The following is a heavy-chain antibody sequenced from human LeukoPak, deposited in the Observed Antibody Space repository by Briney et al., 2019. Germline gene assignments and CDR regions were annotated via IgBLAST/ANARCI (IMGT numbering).Heavy chain of an antibody. CDR3: ARGIITGTTLGGKH. V-gene: IGHV3-21*01. CDR2: ISSSSSYI. Sequence: GSLRLSCSASGFTFSSYSMNWVRQAPGKGLEWVSSISSSSSYIYYADSVKGRFTISRDNAKNSLYLQMNSLRAEDTAVYYCARGIITGTTLGGKHWGQGTLVTVSS. J-gene: IGHJ1*01. D-gene: IGHD1-20*01. CDR1: GFTFSSYS.